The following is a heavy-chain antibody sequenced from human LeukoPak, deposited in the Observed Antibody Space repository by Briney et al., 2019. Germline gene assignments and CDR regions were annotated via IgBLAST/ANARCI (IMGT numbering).Heavy chain of an antibody. CDR3: ARVKIYQQQLVLDY. Sequence: PSGTLSLTCAVSGGSISSSNWWSWVRQPPGKGLEWIGEIYHSGSTNYNPSLESRVTISVDKSKNQFSLKLSSVTAADTAVYYCARVKIYQQQLVLDYWGQGTLVTVSS. D-gene: IGHD6-13*01. CDR1: GGSISSSNW. J-gene: IGHJ4*02. CDR2: IYHSGST. V-gene: IGHV4-4*02.